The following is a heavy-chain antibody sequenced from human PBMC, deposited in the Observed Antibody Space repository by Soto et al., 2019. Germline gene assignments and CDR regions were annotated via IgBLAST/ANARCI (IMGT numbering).Heavy chain of an antibody. V-gene: IGHV1-69*01. CDR3: ARDPRSITGTTSSEDFQH. Sequence: QAQLMQSGAEVKEPGSSVKVSCKASGGTFSGYAISWVRQAPGQGLEWLGGIIPIFGITNYAQKFQHRLTIAADESSATVYMDMRSLTSEDSAIYSCARDPRSITGTTSSEDFQHWGQGTVVSVS. D-gene: IGHD1-1*01. CDR2: IIPIFGIT. J-gene: IGHJ1*01. CDR1: GGTFSGYA.